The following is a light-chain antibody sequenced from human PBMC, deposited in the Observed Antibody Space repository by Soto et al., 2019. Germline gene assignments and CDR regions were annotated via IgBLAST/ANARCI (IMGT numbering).Light chain of an antibody. J-gene: IGLJ2*01. Sequence: QSVLTQPPSVSAAPGQKVTISCSGGTSNIGTNYVSWYQHLPGTAPKLLIYGNNQRPSGVPDRFSGSRSGTSASLAISGLQSEDEADYYCVAWDDSLNGHVVFGGGTKLTVL. V-gene: IGLV1-44*01. CDR2: GNN. CDR1: TSNIGTNY. CDR3: VAWDDSLNGHVV.